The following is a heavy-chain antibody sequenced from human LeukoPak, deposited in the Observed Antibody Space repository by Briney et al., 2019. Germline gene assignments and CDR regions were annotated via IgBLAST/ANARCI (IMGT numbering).Heavy chain of an antibody. CDR2: INPSGGTT. CDR1: GYSFTSYY. CDR3: ARVRGYSLFDY. J-gene: IGHJ4*02. D-gene: IGHD5-18*01. V-gene: IGHV1-46*01. Sequence: ASLKVSCKAFGYSFTSYYMHWVRQAPGQGLEWMGIINPSGGTTSYAQRFQDRVTITRDTSTSTVYMELSSLRSEDTAVYFCARVRGYSLFDYWGQGILVTVSS.